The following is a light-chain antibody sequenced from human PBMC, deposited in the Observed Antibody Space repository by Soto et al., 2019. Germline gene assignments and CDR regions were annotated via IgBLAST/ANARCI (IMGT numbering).Light chain of an antibody. CDR2: STN. V-gene: IGLV8-61*01. Sequence: QTVVTQEPSFSVSPGRTVTLTCGLSSGSVSTSYYPRWYQQTPGQAPRTLIYSTNTRSSGVPDRVSGSILGNKAALTITGAQADDESDYYCVLYMGSGIWVFGGGTKLTV. CDR1: SGSVSTSYY. J-gene: IGLJ3*02. CDR3: VLYMGSGIWV.